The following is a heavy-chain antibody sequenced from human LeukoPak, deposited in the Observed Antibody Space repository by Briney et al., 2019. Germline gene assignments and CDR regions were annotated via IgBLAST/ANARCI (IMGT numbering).Heavy chain of an antibody. D-gene: IGHD5-12*01. V-gene: IGHV3-23*01. J-gene: IGHJ6*02. CDR3: ARDVVAGPEGIYYYGMDV. Sequence: PGGSLRLSCAASGFTFSSYAMSWVRQAPGKGLEWVSAISGSGGSTYYADSVKGRFTISRDNSKNTLYLQMNSLRAEDTAVYYCARDVVAGPEGIYYYGMDVWGQGTTVTVSS. CDR2: ISGSGGST. CDR1: GFTFSSYA.